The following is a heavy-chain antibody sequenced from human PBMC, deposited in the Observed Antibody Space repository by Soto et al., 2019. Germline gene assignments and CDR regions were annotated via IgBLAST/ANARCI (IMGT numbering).Heavy chain of an antibody. CDR1: GGSFSGYY. CDR2: INHTGST. CDR3: ARGVPYPIITGTSGDNYFYYAMDV. Sequence: PSETLSLTCAVYGGSFSGYYWSWIRQPPGKGLEWIGEINHTGSTNYNPSLKSRVTVSVDTSKNQFSLKVTSVTAPDTAVYYCARGVPYPIITGTSGDNYFYYAMDVWGQGTTVTVSS. J-gene: IGHJ6*02. V-gene: IGHV4-34*01. D-gene: IGHD1-7*01.